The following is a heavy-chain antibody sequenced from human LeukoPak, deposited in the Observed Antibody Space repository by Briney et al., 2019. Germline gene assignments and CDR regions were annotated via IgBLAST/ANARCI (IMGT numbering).Heavy chain of an antibody. V-gene: IGHV4-34*01. CDR2: INHNGAT. Sequence: SETLSLTCAVDGGSFSGYYWSWIRQPPGKGLEWMGEINHNGATNSNPSLMSRVTISVDTSKNQFSLNLTYVTAADTAVYYCARPLRPYSSGGTGMDVWGQGTTVTVSS. CDR3: ARPLRPYSSGGTGMDV. J-gene: IGHJ6*02. D-gene: IGHD2-15*01. CDR1: GGSFSGYY.